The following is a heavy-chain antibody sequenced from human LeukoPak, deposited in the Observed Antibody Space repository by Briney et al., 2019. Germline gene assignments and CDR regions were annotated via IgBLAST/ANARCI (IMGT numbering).Heavy chain of an antibody. CDR3: ARDSAGDWDYYFDH. CDR1: GFTFSSYW. CDR2: IKQDGREK. J-gene: IGHJ4*02. Sequence: GGSLRLSCAASGFTFSSYWMSWVRQAPGKGLEWGANIKQDGREKYYVDSVKGRFTISRDNAKNSLYLQMNSLRADDTAVYYCARDSAGDWDYYFDHWGQPTLVTVSP. D-gene: IGHD6-25*01. V-gene: IGHV3-7*01.